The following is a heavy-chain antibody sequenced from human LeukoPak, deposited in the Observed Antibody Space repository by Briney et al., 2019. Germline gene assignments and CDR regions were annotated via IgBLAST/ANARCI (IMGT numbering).Heavy chain of an antibody. CDR1: GYTFTGYY. CDR2: INPNSGGT. V-gene: IGHV1-2*02. Sequence: ASVKVSCKASGYTFTGYYMHWVRQAPGQGLEWMGWINPNSGGTNYAQKFQGRVTMTRDTSISTAYMELSRLRSDDTAVYYCARVIVVVKKNWFDPWGQGTLVTVSS. D-gene: IGHD2-2*01. CDR3: ARVIVVVKKNWFDP. J-gene: IGHJ5*02.